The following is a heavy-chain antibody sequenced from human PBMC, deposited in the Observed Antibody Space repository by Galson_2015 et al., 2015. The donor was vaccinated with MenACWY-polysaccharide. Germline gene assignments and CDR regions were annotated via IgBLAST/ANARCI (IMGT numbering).Heavy chain of an antibody. D-gene: IGHD2-2*01. CDR1: GFTFSSYA. CDR3: AKATCGSTSCYGFDH. CDR2: ISASGGTT. Sequence: SLRLSCAASGFTFSSYAISWVRQAPGQGLEWVSTISASGGTTHYADAVKGRFVISRDASKSTLYLQLNSLRAEDTATYYCAKATCGSTSCYGFDHWGQGTPVIVSS. V-gene: IGHV3-23*01. J-gene: IGHJ4*02.